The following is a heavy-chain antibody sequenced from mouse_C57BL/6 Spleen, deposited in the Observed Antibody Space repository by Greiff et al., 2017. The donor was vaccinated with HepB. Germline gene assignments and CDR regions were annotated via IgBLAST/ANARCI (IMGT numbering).Heavy chain of an antibody. CDR3: ARSKDYGNPYYYAMDY. Sequence: VQLQESGAELVKPGASVKLSCKASGYTFTSYWMQWVKQRPGQGLEWIGEIDPSDSYTNYNQKFKGKATLTVDTSSSTAYMQLSSLTSEDSAVYYCARSKDYGNPYYYAMDYWGQGTSVTVSS. V-gene: IGHV1-50*01. D-gene: IGHD2-1*01. CDR1: GYTFTSYW. CDR2: IDPSDSYT. J-gene: IGHJ4*01.